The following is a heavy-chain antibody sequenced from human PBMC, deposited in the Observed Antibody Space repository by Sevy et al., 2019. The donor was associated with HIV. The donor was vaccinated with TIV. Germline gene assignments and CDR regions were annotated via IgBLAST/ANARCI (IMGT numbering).Heavy chain of an antibody. CDR1: GYRFTNYW. D-gene: IGHD2-21*01. Sequence: GESLKISCKGSGYRFTNYWISWVRQMPGKGLEWMGLIDPSDSNTNYSPSFQGHVSISVDKSISTAYLQWSSLKASDTAMYYCARFDCGSDCSPNWFDSWGQGTLVTVSS. V-gene: IGHV5-10-1*01. J-gene: IGHJ5*01. CDR3: ARFDCGSDCSPNWFDS. CDR2: IDPSDSNT.